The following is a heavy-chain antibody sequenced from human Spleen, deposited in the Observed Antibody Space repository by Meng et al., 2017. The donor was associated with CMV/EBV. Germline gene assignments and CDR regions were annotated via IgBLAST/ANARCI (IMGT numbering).Heavy chain of an antibody. V-gene: IGHV3-66*01. CDR1: GFSVNSNY. J-gene: IGHJ6*02. Sequence: GGSLRLSCAASGFSVNSNYMTWVRQAPGKGLDWLSVIYVAGTTYYADSVKGRFIISRDNSKNTLYLQMNSLRAEDTAVYYCARDWVPELGGMDVWGQGTTVTVSS. CDR3: ARDWVPELGGMDV. D-gene: IGHD3-10*01. CDR2: IYVAGTT.